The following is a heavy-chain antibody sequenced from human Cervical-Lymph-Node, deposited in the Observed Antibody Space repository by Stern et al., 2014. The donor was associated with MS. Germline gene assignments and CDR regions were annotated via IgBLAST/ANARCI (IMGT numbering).Heavy chain of an antibody. CDR2: ISYDGKHK. D-gene: IGHD2-8*01. CDR3: ARDYEDTSMLFDH. CDR1: GFTFSSYG. V-gene: IGHV3-30*03. Sequence: VHLVDSGGAVVQPGRSLRLSCAASGFTFSSYGMHWVRQAPGKGLEWVTVISYDGKHKYYAASVKGRFTISRDNSKNTLHLQMNSVTPDDTAIYYCARDYEDTSMLFDHWGQGTLVTVSS. J-gene: IGHJ4*02.